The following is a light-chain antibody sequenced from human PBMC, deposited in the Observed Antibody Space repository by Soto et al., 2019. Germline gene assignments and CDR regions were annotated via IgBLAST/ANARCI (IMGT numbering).Light chain of an antibody. Sequence: EIVMTQSPATLSVSPGQRVTLSCRASQSVSGNLAWYQQKPGRAPRLLIYDASSRATGVPARFSGSGSGTEFTLTIRSLQPDDFATYYCKHYNSYSEAFGQGTKVDI. CDR2: DAS. J-gene: IGKJ1*01. CDR3: KHYNSYSEA. V-gene: IGKV3-15*01. CDR1: QSVSGN.